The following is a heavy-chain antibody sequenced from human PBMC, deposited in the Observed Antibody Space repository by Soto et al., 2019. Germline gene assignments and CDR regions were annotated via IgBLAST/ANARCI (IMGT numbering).Heavy chain of an antibody. V-gene: IGHV3-23*01. D-gene: IGHD3-22*01. Sequence: GGSLRLSCAASGFTFSSYAMSWVRQAPGKGLEWVSAISGSGGSTYYADSVKGRFTISRDNSKNTLYLQMNSLRAEDTAVYYCASCITMIVVVINNYWGQGTLVTVSS. CDR2: ISGSGGST. CDR1: GFTFSSYA. CDR3: ASCITMIVVVINNY. J-gene: IGHJ4*02.